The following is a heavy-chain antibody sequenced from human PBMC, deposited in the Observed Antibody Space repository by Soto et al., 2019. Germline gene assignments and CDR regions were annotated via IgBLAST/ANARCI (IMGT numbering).Heavy chain of an antibody. V-gene: IGHV2-5*02. Sequence: LTCTFSGFSLSTSGVGVGWIRQPPGKALEWLALIYWDDDKRDSPSLKSRLTITKDTSKNQVVLTMTNMDPVDTARYYFVHRSSRYFQFWGQGTLVTVSS. J-gene: IGHJ1*01. CDR3: VHRSSRYFQF. CDR1: GFSLSTSGVG. CDR2: IYWDDDK.